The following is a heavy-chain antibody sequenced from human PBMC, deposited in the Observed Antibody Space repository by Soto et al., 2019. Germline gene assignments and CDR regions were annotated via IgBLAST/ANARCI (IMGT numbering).Heavy chain of an antibody. Sequence: QVQLVESGGGVVQPGRSLRLSCAASGFTFSSYAMHWVRQAPGKGLEWVAVIWYDGSNKYYADSVKGRFTISRDNSKNTLYLQMNSLRAEDTAVYYCAREALFYENWFDPWGQGTLVTVSS. CDR1: GFTFSSYA. CDR2: IWYDGSNK. CDR3: AREALFYENWFDP. V-gene: IGHV3-33*01. J-gene: IGHJ5*02. D-gene: IGHD5-12*01.